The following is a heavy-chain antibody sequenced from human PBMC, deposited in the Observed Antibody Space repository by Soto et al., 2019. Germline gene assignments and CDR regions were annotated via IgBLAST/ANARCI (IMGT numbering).Heavy chain of an antibody. V-gene: IGHV3-23*01. Sequence: GGALRLSCAASGFTFRSYAMSWVRQAPGKGLEWVSGISPSGGTSYYADSVKGRFTISRDNTKNTVYVQMNSLRAEDTAVYYCTNDQEMETHAVFGVVSGYWGQAALVTV. CDR1: GFTFRSYA. J-gene: IGHJ4*02. D-gene: IGHD3-3*01. CDR3: TNDQEMETHAVFGVVSGY. CDR2: ISPSGGTS.